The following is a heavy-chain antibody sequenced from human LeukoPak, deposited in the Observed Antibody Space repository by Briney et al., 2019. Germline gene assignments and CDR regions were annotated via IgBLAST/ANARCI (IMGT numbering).Heavy chain of an antibody. CDR1: GCTFSSYA. CDR3: AKACVYGSGSY. J-gene: IGHJ4*02. Sequence: GGSLRLSCAASGCTFSSYAMSWLRQAPGKGLEWVSAISGSGGSTYYADSVKGRFTISRDNSKNTLYLQMNSLRAEDTALYYCAKACVYGSGSYWGQGTLVTVSS. D-gene: IGHD3-10*01. V-gene: IGHV3-23*01. CDR2: ISGSGGST.